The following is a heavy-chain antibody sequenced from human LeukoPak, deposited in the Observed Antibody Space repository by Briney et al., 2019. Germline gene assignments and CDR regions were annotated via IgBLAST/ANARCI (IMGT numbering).Heavy chain of an antibody. D-gene: IGHD3-10*01. V-gene: IGHV3-30*18. Sequence: PGGSLRLSCAASGFTFSSYGMHWVRQAPGKGLEWVAAISYDGSNKYYADSVKGRFTISRDNSKNSLYLQMNSLRAEDTAVYYCAKDRKEHYYGSGSPFDDWGQGTLVTVSS. CDR3: AKDRKEHYYGSGSPFDD. J-gene: IGHJ4*02. CDR2: ISYDGSNK. CDR1: GFTFSSYG.